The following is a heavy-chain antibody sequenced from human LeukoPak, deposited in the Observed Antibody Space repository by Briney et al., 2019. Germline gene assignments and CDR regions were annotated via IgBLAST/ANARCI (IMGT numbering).Heavy chain of an antibody. CDR2: IYSSGST. CDR3: ARECFSSICPYNNMDV. D-gene: IGHD2-2*01. Sequence: SETLSLTCTVSGGSISSSYWTWVRQPAGKGLEWIGRIYSSGSTNYNPSLKSRLTMSVDTSRNQFSLKLNSVTAADTAVYYCARECFSSICPYNNMDVWGQGTTVTVSS. J-gene: IGHJ6*02. V-gene: IGHV4-4*07. CDR1: GGSISSSY.